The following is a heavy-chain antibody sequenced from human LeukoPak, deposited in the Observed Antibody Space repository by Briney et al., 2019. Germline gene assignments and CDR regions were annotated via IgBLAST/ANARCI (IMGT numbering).Heavy chain of an antibody. V-gene: IGHV3-7*03. Sequence: GGSLRLSCVASGFAFNSYWMTWVRQAPGKGLEWVANIREDGGLNYYVDSVKGRFSISRDNAKNTLYLQMNSLRAEDTAVYYCANDPYYYDSSGYFVGGQGTLVTVSS. CDR1: GFAFNSYW. J-gene: IGHJ4*02. CDR3: ANDPYYYDSSGYFV. CDR2: IREDGGLN. D-gene: IGHD3-22*01.